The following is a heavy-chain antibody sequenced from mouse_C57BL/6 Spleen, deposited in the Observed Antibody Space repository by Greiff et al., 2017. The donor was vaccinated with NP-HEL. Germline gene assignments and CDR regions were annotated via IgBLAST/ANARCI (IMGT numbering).Heavy chain of an antibody. CDR3: ASHYYGSSSYYFDY. D-gene: IGHD1-1*01. V-gene: IGHV1-19*01. CDR1: GYTFTDYY. Sequence: VQLQQSGPVLVKPGASVKMSCKASGYTFTDYYMNWVKQSHGKSLEWIGVINPYNGGTSYNQKFKGKATLTVDKSSSTAYMELNSLTSEDSAVYYCASHYYGSSSYYFDYWGQGTTLTVSS. CDR2: INPYNGGT. J-gene: IGHJ2*01.